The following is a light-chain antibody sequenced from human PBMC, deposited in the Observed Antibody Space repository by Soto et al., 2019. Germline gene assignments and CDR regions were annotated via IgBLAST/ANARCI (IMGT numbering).Light chain of an antibody. Sequence: EVVLTQSPGTLSLSPGEKATLSCRASQTVTNTYIAWYQQKPSQPPRLLIYGASNRSAGIPERVSGSGSGTDFTLTIISLEPDDFAVYFCHQCCRAPRTFGQGTRVDIK. CDR3: HQCCRAPRT. CDR1: QTVTNTY. CDR2: GAS. J-gene: IGKJ1*01. V-gene: IGKV3-20*01.